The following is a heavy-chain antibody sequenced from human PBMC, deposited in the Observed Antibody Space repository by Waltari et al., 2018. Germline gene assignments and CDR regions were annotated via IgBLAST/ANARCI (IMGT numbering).Heavy chain of an antibody. J-gene: IGHJ4*02. CDR3: ARHVRAYYYYGSGSYTDY. CDR2: MYHSVSH. Sequence: QVQLQESGPGLVKPSETLSLTCAVSGYSISSGYYWGWIRQPPGKGLEWMGSMYHSVSHYYNPCLKRRVTISVDTSKNQFSLKLSSVTAADTAVYYCARHVRAYYYYGSGSYTDYWGQGTLVTVSS. CDR1: GYSISSGYY. V-gene: IGHV4-38-2*01. D-gene: IGHD3-10*01.